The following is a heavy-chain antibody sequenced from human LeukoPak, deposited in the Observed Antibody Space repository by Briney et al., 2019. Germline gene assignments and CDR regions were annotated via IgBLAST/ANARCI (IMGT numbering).Heavy chain of an antibody. V-gene: IGHV3-23*01. CDR2: ISGTGGST. CDR3: AKDLETWGYDSSGYYVHDAFDI. Sequence: GGSLRLSCAASGFTFSSYAMSWVRQAPGKGLEWVSAISGTGGSTYYADSVKGRFTISRDNSKNTLYLQMNSLRAEDTAVYYCAKDLETWGYDSSGYYVHDAFDIWGQGTMVTVSS. J-gene: IGHJ3*02. D-gene: IGHD3-22*01. CDR1: GFTFSSYA.